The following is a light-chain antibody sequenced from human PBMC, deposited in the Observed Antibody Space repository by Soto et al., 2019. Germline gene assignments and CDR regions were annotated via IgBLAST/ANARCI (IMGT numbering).Light chain of an antibody. J-gene: IGLJ2*01. CDR3: GADHGSGSNFVVV. Sequence: QPVLTQPPSASASLGASVTLTCTLSSGYSNYKVDWYQQRPGKGPRFVMRVGTGGIAGSKGDGIPDRFSVLGSGLNRYLTIKNIQEEDESDYHCGADHGSGSNFVVVFGGGTKVTVL. CDR1: SGYSNYK. CDR2: VGTGGIAG. V-gene: IGLV9-49*01.